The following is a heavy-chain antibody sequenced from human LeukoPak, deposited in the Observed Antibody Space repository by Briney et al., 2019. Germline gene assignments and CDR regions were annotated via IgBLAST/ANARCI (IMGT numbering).Heavy chain of an antibody. CDR1: GFTFSSYA. CDR2: ISGSGGST. V-gene: IGHV3-23*01. J-gene: IGHJ3*02. D-gene: IGHD3-3*01. CDR3: AKDPENFWSGYYYAFDI. Sequence: GGSLRLSCAASGFTFSSYAMSWVRQAPGKGLEWVSAISGSGGSTYYADSVKGRFTISRDNSKNTLYLQMNSLRAEDTAVYYCAKDPENFWSGYYYAFDIRGQGTMVTVSS.